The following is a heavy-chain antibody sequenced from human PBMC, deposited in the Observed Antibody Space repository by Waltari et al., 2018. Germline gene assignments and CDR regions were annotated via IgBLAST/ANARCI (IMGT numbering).Heavy chain of an antibody. CDR3: AKGGSGWYTYFDY. CDR2: IRYDGSIK. CDR1: GFTVSSNY. V-gene: IGHV3-30*02. J-gene: IGHJ4*02. Sequence: VQLVESGGGLIQPGGSLRLSCAASGFTVSSNYMSWVRQAPGKGLEWVAFIRYDGSIKYYADSVKGRFTISRDNSKNTLYLQMNSLRAEDTAVYYCAKGGSGWYTYFDYWGQGTLVTVSS. D-gene: IGHD6-19*01.